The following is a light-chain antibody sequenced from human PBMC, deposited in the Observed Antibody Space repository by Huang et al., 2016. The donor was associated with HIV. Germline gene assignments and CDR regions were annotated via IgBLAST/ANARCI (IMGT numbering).Light chain of an antibody. CDR3: QHYNNWPPWT. J-gene: IGKJ1*01. CDR2: GAS. V-gene: IGKV3D-15*01. CDR1: QGVSNN. Sequence: EIVMTQSPATLPVSPGERATLSCRASQGVSNNIAWYQQKPGQTPRLLIHGASTRATGIAAKFSGRGSGTDFTLTITSLQPEDSAVYYCQHYNNWPPWTFGPGTQVEI.